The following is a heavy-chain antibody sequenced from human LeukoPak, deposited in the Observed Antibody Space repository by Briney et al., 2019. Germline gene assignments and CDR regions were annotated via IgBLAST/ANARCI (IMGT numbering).Heavy chain of an antibody. CDR3: AKKGYAGSGTYSYYFDY. Sequence: GGSLRLSCETSGFTFSSFSMNWVHQAPGKGLAWVSTLSPSGAATYYADSVKGRFTISRDNSQNTLYLQMNSLRAEDTAIYYCAKKGYAGSGTYSYYFDYWGQGALVTVSS. CDR2: LSPSGAAT. CDR1: GFTFSSFS. V-gene: IGHV3-23*01. D-gene: IGHD3-10*01. J-gene: IGHJ4*02.